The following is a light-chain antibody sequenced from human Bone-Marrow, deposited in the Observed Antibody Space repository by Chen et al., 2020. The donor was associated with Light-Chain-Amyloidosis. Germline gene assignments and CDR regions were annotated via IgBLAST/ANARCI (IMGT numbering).Light chain of an antibody. V-gene: IGKV3-20*01. Sequence: EIVLTQSPGTLSLSPGEGANRSCRASQTISSNDLTWYQQKFGQDPRLLIYGSSSRATGIPDRFTGSGSGTDFTLTINRLEPEDFEMYYCQPYGTSPLTFGGGTKVEIK. CDR2: GSS. CDR1: QTISSND. J-gene: IGKJ4*01. CDR3: QPYGTSPLT.